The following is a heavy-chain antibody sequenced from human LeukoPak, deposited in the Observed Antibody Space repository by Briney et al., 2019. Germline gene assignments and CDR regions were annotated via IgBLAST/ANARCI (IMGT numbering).Heavy chain of an antibody. V-gene: IGHV3-43*01. CDR1: GFTFDDYI. Sequence: GGSLRLSCAASGFTFDDYIMHWVRQAPGKGLEWVSLISWDGGSTYYADSVKGRFTISRDNSKNSLYLQMNSLRTEDTALYHCAKGPSKLLWFGELFPDYWGQGTLVTVSS. CDR3: AKGPSKLLWFGELFPDY. D-gene: IGHD3-10*01. CDR2: ISWDGGST. J-gene: IGHJ4*02.